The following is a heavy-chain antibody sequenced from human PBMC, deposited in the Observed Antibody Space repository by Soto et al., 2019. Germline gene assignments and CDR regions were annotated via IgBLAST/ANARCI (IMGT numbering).Heavy chain of an antibody. D-gene: IGHD2-2*01. CDR2: IKQDGSEK. CDR3: ARVNCGTSCYYYYGMDV. V-gene: IGHV3-7*05. Sequence: GGSLRLSCAASGFTFSSYWMSWVRQAPGKGLEWVANIKQDGSEKYYVDSVKGRFTISRDNAKNSLYLQMNSLRAEDTAVYYCARVNCGTSCYYYYGMDVWGQGTTVTVSS. J-gene: IGHJ6*02. CDR1: GFTFSSYW.